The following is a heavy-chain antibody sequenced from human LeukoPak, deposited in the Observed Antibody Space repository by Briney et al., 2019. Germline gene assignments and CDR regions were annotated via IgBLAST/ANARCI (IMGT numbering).Heavy chain of an antibody. J-gene: IGHJ4*02. D-gene: IGHD3-10*01. CDR3: ARDPREYMVRGVRTFDY. V-gene: IGHV1-18*01. CDR1: GYTFTSYG. CDR2: ISAYNGNT. Sequence: GASVKVSCKASGYTFTSYGISWVRQAPGQGLEWMGWISAYNGNTNYAQKLQGRVTMTTDTSTSTAYMELRSLRSDDTAVYYCARDPREYMVRGVRTFDYWGQGTLVTVSS.